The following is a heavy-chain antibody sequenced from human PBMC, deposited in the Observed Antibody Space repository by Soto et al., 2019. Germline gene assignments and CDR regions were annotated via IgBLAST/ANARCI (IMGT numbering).Heavy chain of an antibody. CDR1: GYTFTAYY. J-gene: IGHJ5*02. V-gene: IGHV1-2*02. CDR2: INPNSGGT. CDR3: ARGDFDSSANYYAGWFDP. D-gene: IGHD3-22*01. Sequence: ASVKVSCKASGYTFTAYYMHWLRQAPGQGLEWMGWINPNSGGTKYAQKIQGRVTMTNDTSIGTAYMELSRLGSDDTAVYYCARGDFDSSANYYAGWFDPWGQGTLVTVSS.